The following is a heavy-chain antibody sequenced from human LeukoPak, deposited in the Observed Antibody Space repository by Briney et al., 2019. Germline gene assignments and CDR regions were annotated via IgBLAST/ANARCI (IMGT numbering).Heavy chain of an antibody. V-gene: IGHV1-8*01. J-gene: IGHJ6*03. CDR3: ARGPAYYDILTGHSGGYYYYYMDV. D-gene: IGHD3-9*01. Sequence: ASVKVSCKASGYTFTSYDINWVRQATGQGLEWMGWMNPNSGNTGYAQKFQGRVTMTRNTSISTAYMELSSLRSEDTAVYYCARGPAYYDILTGHSGGYYYYYMDVWGKGTTVTVSS. CDR1: GYTFTSYD. CDR2: MNPNSGNT.